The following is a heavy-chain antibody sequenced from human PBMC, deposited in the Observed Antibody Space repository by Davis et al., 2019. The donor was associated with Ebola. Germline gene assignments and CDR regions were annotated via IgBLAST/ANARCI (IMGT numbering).Heavy chain of an antibody. J-gene: IGHJ4*02. CDR1: GFTFSSYW. D-gene: IGHD3-3*01. Sequence: GESLKISCAASGFTFSSYWMSWVRQAPGKGLEWVANIKQDGSEKYYVDSVKGRFTISRDNAKNSLYLQMNSLRAEDTAVYYCAREVGYYDFWSGYYLYYFDYWGQGTLVTVSS. V-gene: IGHV3-7*01. CDR3: AREVGYYDFWSGYYLYYFDY. CDR2: IKQDGSEK.